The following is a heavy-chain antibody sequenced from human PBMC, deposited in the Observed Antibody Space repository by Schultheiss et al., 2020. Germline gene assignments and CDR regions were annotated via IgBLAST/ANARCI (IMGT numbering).Heavy chain of an antibody. CDR2: IYTSGST. CDR1: GGSISSGGYY. CDR3: AREGKGGDGRYFDWLLSGYYYGMDV. J-gene: IGHJ6*02. V-gene: IGHV4-61*02. Sequence: SETLSLTCTVSGGSISSGGYYWSWIRQHPGKGLEWIGRIYTSGSTNYNPSLKSRVTISVDTSKNQFSLKLSSVTAADTAVYYCAREGKGGDGRYFDWLLSGYYYGMDVWGQGTTVTVSS. D-gene: IGHD3-9*01.